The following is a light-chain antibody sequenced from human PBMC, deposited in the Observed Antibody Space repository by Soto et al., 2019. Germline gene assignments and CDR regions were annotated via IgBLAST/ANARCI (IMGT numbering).Light chain of an antibody. CDR1: QSVSSN. CDR2: GAS. Sequence: EIVMTQSPATPSVSPGERATLSCRASQSVSSNLAWYQQKPGQAPRLLIYGASTRATGIPARFSGSGSGTEFTLTISSLQSEDFAVYSCQQYNNWPGTFGPGTKVDIK. CDR3: QQYNNWPGT. J-gene: IGKJ3*01. V-gene: IGKV3-15*01.